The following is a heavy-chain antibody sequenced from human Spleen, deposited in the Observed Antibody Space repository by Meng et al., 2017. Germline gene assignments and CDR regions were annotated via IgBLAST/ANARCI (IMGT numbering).Heavy chain of an antibody. D-gene: IGHD4-11*01. CDR2: INHSGST. Sequence: QGPLHPWGAGFLKPSETLSLTCVVSGGSFSDYYWSWIRQPPGKGLEWIGEINHSGSTNYNPSLESRATISVDTSQNNLSLKLSSVTAADSAVYYCARGPTTMAHDFDYWGQGTLVTVSS. CDR1: GGSFSDYY. V-gene: IGHV4-34*01. J-gene: IGHJ4*02. CDR3: ARGPTTMAHDFDY.